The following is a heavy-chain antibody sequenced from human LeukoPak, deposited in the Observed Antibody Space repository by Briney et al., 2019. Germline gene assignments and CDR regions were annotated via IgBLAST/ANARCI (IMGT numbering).Heavy chain of an antibody. CDR3: AEDLRPSGYSIDY. D-gene: IGHD5-12*01. J-gene: IGHJ4*02. CDR2: ISWNSGTI. Sequence: GRSLRLSCVASRFTFDDYAMHWVRQAPGKGLEWVSGISWNSGTIGYADSVKGRFSISRDNAKNSLYLQMNSLRAEDTALYYCAEDLRPSGYSIDYWGQGTLVTVSS. V-gene: IGHV3-9*01. CDR1: RFTFDDYA.